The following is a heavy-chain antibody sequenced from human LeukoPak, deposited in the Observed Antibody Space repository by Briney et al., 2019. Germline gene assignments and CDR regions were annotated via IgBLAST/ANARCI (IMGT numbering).Heavy chain of an antibody. CDR2: ISGSAGST. Sequence: SGGSLRLSCTASGFNFSGYAMSCVRQAPGKGLEWVSAISGSAGSTYYADSVKGRFTISRDNSKDTLYMQLNSPRAEDTAVYFCAKGQTTVMAFDVWGQGTMVSVSS. J-gene: IGHJ3*01. CDR3: AKGQTTVMAFDV. CDR1: GFNFSGYA. D-gene: IGHD4-17*01. V-gene: IGHV3-23*01.